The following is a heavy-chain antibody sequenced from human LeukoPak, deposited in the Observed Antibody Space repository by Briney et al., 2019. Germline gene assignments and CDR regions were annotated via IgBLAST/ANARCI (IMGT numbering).Heavy chain of an antibody. CDR1: GGSISSSSYY. CDR3: ARNSGWNSC. J-gene: IGHJ4*02. V-gene: IGHV4-39*01. Sequence: SETLSLTCTVSGGSISSSSYYWGWIRQPPGKGLEWIGSTYYSGSTYHNPSLKSRVTISVDTSKNQFSLKLSSVTAADTAVYYCARNSGWNSCWGQGTLVTVSS. CDR2: TYYSGST. D-gene: IGHD1/OR15-1a*01.